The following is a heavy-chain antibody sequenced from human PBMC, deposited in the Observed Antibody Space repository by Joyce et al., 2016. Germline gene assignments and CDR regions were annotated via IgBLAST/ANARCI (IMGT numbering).Heavy chain of an antibody. CDR1: GYTFRGYG. CDR2: IDAGNGKT. CDR3: ARVRVSPFSGRFDP. V-gene: IGHV1-3*05. D-gene: IGHD5/OR15-5a*01. Sequence: QVQFVQSGAEEKKPGASVKVSCKASGYTFRGYGMQWVRQAPGQSLEWMGWIDAGNGKTECSQKYQGRLTITWDTFASTAHMELSSLTSEDTAIYYCARVRVSPFSGRFDPWGQGTLVIVSS. J-gene: IGHJ5*02.